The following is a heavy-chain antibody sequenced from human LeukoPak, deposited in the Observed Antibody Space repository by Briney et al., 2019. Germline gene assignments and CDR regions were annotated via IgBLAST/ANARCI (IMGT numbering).Heavy chain of an antibody. CDR3: ARAGGTGPGNRHFQH. J-gene: IGHJ1*01. CDR1: GYTFTSYD. CDR2: MNPNSGNT. Sequence: ASVKVSCKASGYTFTSYDINWVRQATGQGLEWMGWMNPNSGNTGYSQKFQGRVTMTRNTSITTAYMELSSVRSEDTAVYYCARAGGTGPGNRHFQHWGQGTLVTVSS. D-gene: IGHD2-15*01. V-gene: IGHV1-8*01.